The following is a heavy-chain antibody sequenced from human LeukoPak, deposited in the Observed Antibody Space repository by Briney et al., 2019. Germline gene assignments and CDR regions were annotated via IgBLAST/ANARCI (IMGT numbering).Heavy chain of an antibody. CDR2: INHSGST. CDR1: GGSFSGYY. V-gene: IGHV4-34*01. J-gene: IGHJ6*02. D-gene: IGHD3-16*01. CDR3: ARVGRAFRGGMDV. Sequence: SETLSLTCAVYGGSFSGYYWSWIRQPPGKGLEWIGEINHSGSTNYNPSLKSRVTISVDTSKNQFSLKLSSVTAADTAVYYCARVGRAFRGGMDVWDQGTTVTVSS.